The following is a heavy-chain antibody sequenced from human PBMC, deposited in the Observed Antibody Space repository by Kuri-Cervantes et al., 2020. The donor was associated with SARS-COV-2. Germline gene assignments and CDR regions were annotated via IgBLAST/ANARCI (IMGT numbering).Heavy chain of an antibody. J-gene: IGHJ4*02. V-gene: IGHV3-30-3*01. CDR2: ISYDGSNK. CDR1: GFTFSRYW. Sequence: GGSLRLSCAASGFTFSRYWMSWVRQAPGKGLEWVAVISYDGSNKYYADSVKGRFTISRDNSKNTLYLQMNSLRDEDKDVYYCTTLIDYWGQGALVTVSS. CDR3: TTLIDY.